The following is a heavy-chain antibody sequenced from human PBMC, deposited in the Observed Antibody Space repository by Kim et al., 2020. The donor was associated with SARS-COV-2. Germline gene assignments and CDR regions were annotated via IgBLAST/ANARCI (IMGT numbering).Heavy chain of an antibody. CDR1: GFTVSGYS. Sequence: GGSLRLSCAASGFTVSGYSLNWVRQAPGKGLEWVSYISSSSGTIYYADSVKGRFTISRDNAKNSLYLQMNSLRAEDTAVYYCAREKPTYYDVSTGYYHHYYAFDVWGQGTTVTVSS. CDR2: ISSSSGTI. D-gene: IGHD3-9*01. V-gene: IGHV3-48*04. CDR3: AREKPTYYDVSTGYYHHYYAFDV. J-gene: IGHJ6*02.